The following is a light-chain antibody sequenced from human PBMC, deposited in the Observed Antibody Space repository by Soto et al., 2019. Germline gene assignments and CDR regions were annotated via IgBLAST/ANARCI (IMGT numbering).Light chain of an antibody. CDR3: SSYTSGGPRT. CDR2: DVS. J-gene: IGLJ1*01. CDR1: SSDVGGYNY. V-gene: IGLV2-14*01. Sequence: QSALTQPASVSGSPGQSITISCTGTSSDVGGYNYVSWYQQHPGKAPKLMIYDVSNRPSGVSNRFSGSKSGNTASLTISGRRAEDEADYYCSSYTSGGPRTFGTGTKLTVL.